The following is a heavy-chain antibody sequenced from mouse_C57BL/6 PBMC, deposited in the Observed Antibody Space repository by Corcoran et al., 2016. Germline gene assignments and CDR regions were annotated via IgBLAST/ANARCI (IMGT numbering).Heavy chain of an antibody. Sequence: EVQLQQSGPELVKPGASVKISCKASGYTFTDYYMNWVKQSHGKSLEWIGDINPNNGGTSYNQKFKGKATLTVDKSSSTAYMELRSLTSEDSAVYYCARGGVFYVDYWGQGTTLTVSS. CDR2: INPNNGGT. CDR1: GYTFTDYY. CDR3: ARGGVFYVDY. V-gene: IGHV1-26*01. J-gene: IGHJ2*01.